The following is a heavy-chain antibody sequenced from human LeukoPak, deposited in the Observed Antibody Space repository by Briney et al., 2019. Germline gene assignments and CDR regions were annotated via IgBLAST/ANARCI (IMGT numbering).Heavy chain of an antibody. Sequence: AGSLRLSCPASGFTFSSYAMNWVRPAPGKGLEWVSAISGNDGSTYYANSVKGRFTISRDNSKNTLYLQMNSLRAEDTAVYYCAKRMRLGELSLYNYYYYGMDVWGKGTTVTVSS. V-gene: IGHV3-23*01. CDR1: GFTFSSYA. D-gene: IGHD3-16*02. CDR3: AKRMRLGELSLYNYYYYGMDV. CDR2: ISGNDGST. J-gene: IGHJ6*04.